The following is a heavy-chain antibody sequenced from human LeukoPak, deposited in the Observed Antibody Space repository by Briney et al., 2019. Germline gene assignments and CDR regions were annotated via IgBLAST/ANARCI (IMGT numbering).Heavy chain of an antibody. J-gene: IGHJ4*02. V-gene: IGHV1-18*01. CDR2: ITPYNGYK. CDR1: GYTFTRYG. Sequence: GASVKVPCQTSGYTFTRYGITWVRQAPGQGLEWMGWITPYNGYKKYAQKFQGRLTLTTDTSTTTASMELNSLTSDDTAVYFCARNYDAWNGRLHTFDYWGQGTLLTVSS. CDR3: ARNYDAWNGRLHTFDY. D-gene: IGHD3-3*01.